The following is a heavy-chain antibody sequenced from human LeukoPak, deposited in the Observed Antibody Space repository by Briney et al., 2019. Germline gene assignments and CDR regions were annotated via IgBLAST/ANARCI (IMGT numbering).Heavy chain of an antibody. CDR3: ARDPRGGAFDI. J-gene: IGHJ3*02. V-gene: IGHV4-61*02. CDR1: GGSISSGSYY. CDR2: IYTSGST. Sequence: SETLSLTXTVSGGSISSGSYYWSWIRQPAGKGLEWIGRIYTSGSTNYNPSLKSRVTISVDTSKNQFSLKLSSVTAADTAVYYCARDPRGGAFDIWGQGTMVTVSS.